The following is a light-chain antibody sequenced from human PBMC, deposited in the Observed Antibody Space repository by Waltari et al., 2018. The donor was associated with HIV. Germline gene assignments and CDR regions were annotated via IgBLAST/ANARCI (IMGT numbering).Light chain of an antibody. CDR3: QAWDSSAVV. Sequence: SYDLSQPPSVSVSPGQTASITCSGATLGDQSVSWSQQYPGQSPVLVIYQDDRRPSGIPERFSGSNSGTTATLTIGGTQTMDEADYYCQAWDSSAVVFGRGTKLTVL. CDR1: TLGDQS. CDR2: QDD. V-gene: IGLV3-1*01. J-gene: IGLJ3*02.